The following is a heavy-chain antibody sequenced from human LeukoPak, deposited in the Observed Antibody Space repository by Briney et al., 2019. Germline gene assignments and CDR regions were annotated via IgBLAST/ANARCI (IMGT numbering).Heavy chain of an antibody. Sequence: ASVKVSCKASRYTFTGYYMHWVRQAPGQGLEWMGWINPNSGGTNYAQKFQGRVTMTRDTSISTAYMELSRLRSDDTAVCYCARWLSSGWGWDYWGQGTLVTVSS. D-gene: IGHD6-19*01. CDR2: INPNSGGT. CDR1: RYTFTGYY. V-gene: IGHV1-2*02. J-gene: IGHJ4*02. CDR3: ARWLSSGWGWDY.